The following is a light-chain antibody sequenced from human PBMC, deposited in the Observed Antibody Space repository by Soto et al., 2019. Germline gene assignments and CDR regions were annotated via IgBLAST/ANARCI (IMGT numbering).Light chain of an antibody. CDR3: ASYTSSNTLV. V-gene: IGLV2-14*03. J-gene: IGLJ2*01. Sequence: QSALTQPASVSGSPGQSITTSCTGTSSDVGGYNYVSWYQQHPGKAPKLMISAVSDRPSGISNRFSGSKSANTASLTISGLQAEDEADYYCASYTSSNTLVFGGATKLTVL. CDR1: SSDVGGYNY. CDR2: AVS.